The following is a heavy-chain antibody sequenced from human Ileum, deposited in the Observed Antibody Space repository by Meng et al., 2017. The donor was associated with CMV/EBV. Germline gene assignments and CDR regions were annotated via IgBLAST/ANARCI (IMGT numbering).Heavy chain of an antibody. V-gene: IGHV4-4*07. J-gene: IGHJ2*01. Sequence: GSGPRLLNLSGPLPPPCPAPGAAPGTYHGDWIRQPAGKGLEWLGRIFVSGSTTYNPSLESRLTMSVESSNNKFSLRLTSVTAADTAVYYCARDYCNGGSCYRFFDLWGRGTLVTVSS. CDR2: IFVSGST. CDR3: ARDYCNGGSCYRFFDL. D-gene: IGHD2-15*01. CDR1: GAAPGTYH.